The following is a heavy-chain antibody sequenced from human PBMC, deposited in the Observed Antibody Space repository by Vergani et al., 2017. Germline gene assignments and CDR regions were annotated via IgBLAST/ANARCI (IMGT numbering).Heavy chain of an antibody. CDR1: GFTFTSSA. CDR3: AGGRRIYSNYFYYYYMDV. CDR2: IVVGSGNT. D-gene: IGHD4-11*01. Sequence: QMQLVQSGPEVKKPGTSVKVSCKASGFTFTSSAMQWVRQARGQRLEWIGWIVVGSGNTNYAQKFQERVTITRDMSKSTAYMELSSLRSEDTAVYYCAGGRRIYSNYFYYYYMDVWGKGTTVTVSS. J-gene: IGHJ6*03. V-gene: IGHV1-58*02.